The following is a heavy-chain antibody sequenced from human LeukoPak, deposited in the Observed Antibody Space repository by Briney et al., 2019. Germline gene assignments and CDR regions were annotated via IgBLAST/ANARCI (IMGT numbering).Heavy chain of an antibody. Sequence: QPGGSLRLSCAASGFTFSSYAMSWVRQAPGKGLEWVSAISGSGGSTYYADSLKGRFTISRDNAKNSLYLQMNSLRAEDTAVYYCARGTRDGYYLFDAFDIWGQGTMVTVSS. CDR1: GFTFSSYA. J-gene: IGHJ3*02. V-gene: IGHV3-23*01. D-gene: IGHD5-24*01. CDR2: ISGSGGST. CDR3: ARGTRDGYYLFDAFDI.